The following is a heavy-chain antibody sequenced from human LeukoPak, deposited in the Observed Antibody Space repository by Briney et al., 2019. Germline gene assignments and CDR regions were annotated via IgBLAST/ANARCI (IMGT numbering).Heavy chain of an antibody. V-gene: IGHV4-39*01. CDR2: IYYSGST. CDR1: GGSISSSSYY. J-gene: IGHJ4*02. D-gene: IGHD3-9*01. CDR3: ARHPRRYSASYYFDY. Sequence: PSETLSLTCTVSGGSISSSSYYWGWIRQPPGKGLEWIGSIYYSGSTYYNPSLKSRVTISVDTSKNQFSLKPSSVTAADTAVYYCARHPRRYSASYYFDYWGQGTLVTVSS.